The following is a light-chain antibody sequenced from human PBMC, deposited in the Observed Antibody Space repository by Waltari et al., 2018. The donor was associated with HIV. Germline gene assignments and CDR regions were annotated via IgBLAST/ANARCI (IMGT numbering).Light chain of an antibody. CDR1: SLSRQY. CDR3: QSTDSTGTHVI. J-gene: IGLJ2*01. V-gene: IGLV3-25*03. CDR2: KDT. Sequence: YGLTQPPSVSVSPGQTATIACSGDSLSRQYGAWYQQKAGQAPTLVSYKDTVRPSEIPERFAGSTSGTTVTLTISGVQAEDEADYFCQSTDSTGTHVIFGGGTRLNVL.